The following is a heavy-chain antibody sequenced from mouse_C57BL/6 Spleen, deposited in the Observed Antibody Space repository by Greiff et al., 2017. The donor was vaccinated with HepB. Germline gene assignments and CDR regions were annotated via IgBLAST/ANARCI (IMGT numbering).Heavy chain of an antibody. CDR1: GYTFTSYW. D-gene: IGHD2-10*01. CDR2: IDPSDSYT. CDR3: ARTYYGNYNYAMDY. V-gene: IGHV1-50*01. Sequence: QVQLQQPGAELVKPGASVKLSCKASGYTFTSYWMQWVKQRPGQGLEWIGEIDPSDSYTNYKQKFKGKATLTVDTSSSTAYMQLSILTSEDSAVYYFARTYYGNYNYAMDYWGQGTSVTVSA. J-gene: IGHJ4*01.